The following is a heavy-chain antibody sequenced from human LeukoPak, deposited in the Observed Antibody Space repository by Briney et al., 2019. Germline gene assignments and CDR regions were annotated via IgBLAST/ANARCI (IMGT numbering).Heavy chain of an antibody. CDR2: IKQDGSEK. Sequence: GGSLRLSCAASGFTFSSYWMSWVRQAPGKGLEWVANIKQDGSEKYYVDSVKGRFTISRDNAKNSLYLKMNSLRAEDTAVYYCARGIVVVPASDYYMDVWGKGTTVTVSS. CDR3: ARGIVVVPASDYYMDV. V-gene: IGHV3-7*04. D-gene: IGHD2-2*01. J-gene: IGHJ6*03. CDR1: GFTFSSYW.